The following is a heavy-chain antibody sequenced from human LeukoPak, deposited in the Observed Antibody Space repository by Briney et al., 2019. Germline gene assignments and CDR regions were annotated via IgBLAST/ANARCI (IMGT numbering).Heavy chain of an antibody. V-gene: IGHV3-30-3*01. J-gene: IGHJ3*02. CDR1: GFTFSSYA. Sequence: GRSLRLSCAASGFTFSSYAMHWVRQAPGKGLEWVAVISYDGSNKYYADSVKGRFTISRDDSKNTLYLQMNSLRAEDTAVYYCAAAEPESAFDIWGQGTMVTVSA. CDR3: AAAEPESAFDI. CDR2: ISYDGSNK.